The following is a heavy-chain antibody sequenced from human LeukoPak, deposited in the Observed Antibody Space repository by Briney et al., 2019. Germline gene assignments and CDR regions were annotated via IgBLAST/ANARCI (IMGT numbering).Heavy chain of an antibody. D-gene: IGHD6-13*01. CDR2: ISYDGSNK. V-gene: IGHV3-30*19. J-gene: IGHJ4*02. Sequence: PGGSLRLSCAASGFTFSSYGMHWVRQAPGKGLEWVAVISYDGSNKYYADSVKGRFTISRDNSKNTLYLQMNSLRAEDTAVYYCARGIAAAGPSTPLWDWGQGTLVTVSS. CDR3: ARGIAAAGPSTPLWD. CDR1: GFTFSSYG.